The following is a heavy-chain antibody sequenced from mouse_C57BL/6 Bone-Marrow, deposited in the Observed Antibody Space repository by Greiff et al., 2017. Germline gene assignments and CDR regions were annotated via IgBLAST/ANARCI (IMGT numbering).Heavy chain of an antibody. J-gene: IGHJ1*03. V-gene: IGHV1-74*01. CDR3: ASYGGYYWYFDV. CDR2: IHPSDSDT. D-gene: IGHD1-1*02. CDR1: GYTFTSYW. Sequence: QVQLKQPGAELVKPGASVKVSCKASGYTFTSYWMHWVKQRPGQGLEWIGRIHPSDSDTNYNQKFKGKATLTVDKSSSTAYMQLSSLTSEDSAVYYCASYGGYYWYFDVWGTGTTVTVSS.